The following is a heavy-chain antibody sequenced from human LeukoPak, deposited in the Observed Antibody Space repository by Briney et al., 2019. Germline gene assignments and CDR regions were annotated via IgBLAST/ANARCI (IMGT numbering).Heavy chain of an antibody. D-gene: IGHD5-12*01. Sequence: GGSLGLSCAASGFTFSSYSMNWVRQAPGKGLEWVSSISSSSSYIYYADSVKGRFTISRDNSKNTLYLQMNSLRAEDTAVYYCANSGYRYYYYYMDVWGKGTTVTVSS. CDR2: ISSSSSYI. J-gene: IGHJ6*03. CDR1: GFTFSSYS. CDR3: ANSGYRYYYYYMDV. V-gene: IGHV3-21*04.